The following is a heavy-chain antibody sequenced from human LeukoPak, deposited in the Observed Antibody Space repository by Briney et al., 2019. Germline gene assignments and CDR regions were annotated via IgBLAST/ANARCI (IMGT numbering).Heavy chain of an antibody. CDR3: ARKVAVAMDLDY. CDR1: GFIFKTYA. CDR2: ITGAGSST. D-gene: IGHD5-18*01. V-gene: IGHV3-23*01. J-gene: IGHJ4*02. Sequence: EAGGSLRLSCAGSGFIFKTYALSWVRQAPGKGLEWVSSITGAGSSTKYADSVNGRFTISRDNSKNTVSLQMTGLRAEDTAVYYCARKVAVAMDLDYWGQGTLVTVSS.